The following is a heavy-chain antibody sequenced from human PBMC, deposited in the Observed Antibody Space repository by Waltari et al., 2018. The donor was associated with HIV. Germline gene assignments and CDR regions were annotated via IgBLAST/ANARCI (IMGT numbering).Heavy chain of an antibody. Sequence: QSQLQESDPGLVKPSETLSLTCTVSGGSISSNYYFWAWVRQPPGKGLEGIGTISHTCGTTYYNPAVRSEVILSVATSKDRSSRKLSSMTATDTAVYYCARQRGSGLWYFDLWGRGTLVSVSS. J-gene: IGHJ2*01. V-gene: IGHV4-39*01. CDR1: GGSISSNYYF. CDR2: ISHTCGTT. D-gene: IGHD3-10*01. CDR3: ARQRGSGLWYFDL.